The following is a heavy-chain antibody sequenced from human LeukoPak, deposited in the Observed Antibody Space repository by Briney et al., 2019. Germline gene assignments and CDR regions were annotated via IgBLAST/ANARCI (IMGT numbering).Heavy chain of an antibody. CDR2: IYYSGGT. V-gene: IGHV4-59*01. Sequence: SETLSLTCTVSGGSISSYYWNWIRQPPGKGLEWIGYIYYSGGTNYNPSLKSRVTISLDTFKNQFSLELSSVTAADTAVYYCAGASLYYDSSGQRTFDIWGQGTMVTVSS. CDR1: GGSISSYY. CDR3: AGASLYYDSSGQRTFDI. D-gene: IGHD3-22*01. J-gene: IGHJ3*02.